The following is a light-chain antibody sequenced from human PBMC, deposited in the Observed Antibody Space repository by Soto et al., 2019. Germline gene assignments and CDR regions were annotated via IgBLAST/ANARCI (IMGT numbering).Light chain of an antibody. CDR3: QQYHNWPPDRT. J-gene: IGKJ1*01. Sequence: EIVMTQSPATLSVSPGERATLSCRASQSVGSNLAWYQQKPGQAPRLLIYGASTRATGIPARFSGSGSGTEFTLTLSSLQSEDVAIYCCQQYHNWPPDRTFGQGTKVELK. V-gene: IGKV3-15*01. CDR1: QSVGSN. CDR2: GAS.